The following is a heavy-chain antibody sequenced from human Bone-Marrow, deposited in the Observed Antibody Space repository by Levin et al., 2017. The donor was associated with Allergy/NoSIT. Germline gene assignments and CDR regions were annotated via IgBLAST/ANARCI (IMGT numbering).Heavy chain of an antibody. J-gene: IGHJ4*02. CDR2: INPKNGGT. CDR1: GYSLSGYY. CDR3: ARINIMATILFDY. Sequence: PAASVKVSCKASGYSLSGYYMHWVRQAPGQGLEWMGWINPKNGGTKYAQKFQGRVTMTRDTSISTVYMELSGLTSDDTAVYYCARINIMATILFDYWGQGTLVTVSS. V-gene: IGHV1-2*02. D-gene: IGHD5-12*01.